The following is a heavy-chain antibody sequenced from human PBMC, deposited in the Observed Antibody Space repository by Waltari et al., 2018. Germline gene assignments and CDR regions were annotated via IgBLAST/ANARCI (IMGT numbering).Heavy chain of an antibody. J-gene: IGHJ4*02. CDR1: GYTFTGYF. V-gene: IGHV1-69-2*01. D-gene: IGHD3-16*01. Sequence: VQLVQSGAEMKKRGASVKVSCEASGYTFTGYFIHWVRQAPGQGLEWMGRIDPEDDGIIYAEKYQGRITMSADTSTDTAYMELSSLRSDDTAVYYCAVTAMTGEIDSWGQGTQVTVSS. CDR3: AVTAMTGEIDS. CDR2: IDPEDDGI.